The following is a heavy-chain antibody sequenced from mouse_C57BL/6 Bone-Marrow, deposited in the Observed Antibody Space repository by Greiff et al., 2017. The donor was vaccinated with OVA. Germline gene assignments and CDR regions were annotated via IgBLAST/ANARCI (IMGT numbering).Heavy chain of an antibody. V-gene: IGHV1-22*01. Sequence: EVQVVESGPELVKPGASVKMSCKASGYTFTDYNMHWVKQSHGKSLEWIGYINPNNGGTSYNQKFKGKATLTVNKSSSTAYMELRSLTSEDSAVYYCARGGHTGAWFAYWGQGTLVTVSA. J-gene: IGHJ3*01. CDR1: GYTFTDYN. CDR2: INPNNGGT. CDR3: ARGGHTGAWFAY. D-gene: IGHD1-1*02.